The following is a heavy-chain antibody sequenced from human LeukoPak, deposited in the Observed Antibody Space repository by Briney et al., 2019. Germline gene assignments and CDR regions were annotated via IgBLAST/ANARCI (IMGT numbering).Heavy chain of an antibody. V-gene: IGHV4-34*01. D-gene: IGHD3-9*01. Sequence: SETLSLTCAVYGGSFSGYYWSWVRQPPGKGLEWIGEINHRGSTNYNPSLKSRVTISVDRSKNRFSLKLTSVTAADTAVYYCARWATKGYFDWLFDYWGQGTLVTVSS. J-gene: IGHJ4*02. CDR2: INHRGST. CDR1: GGSFSGYY. CDR3: ARWATKGYFDWLFDY.